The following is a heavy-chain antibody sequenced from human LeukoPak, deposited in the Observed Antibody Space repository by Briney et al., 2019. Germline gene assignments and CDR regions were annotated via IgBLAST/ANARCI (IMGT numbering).Heavy chain of an antibody. D-gene: IGHD4-11*01. CDR2: IYPGDSDT. J-gene: IGHJ6*03. CDR3: ARHSGSYRFTANYYMDV. Sequence: GESLKISCKGSGYSFTSYWIGWVRQMPGKGLEWMGIIYPGDSDTRYSPSFQGQVTISADKPISAAYLQWSSLKASDTAMYYCARHSGSYRFTANYYMDVWGKGTTVTVSS. CDR1: GYSFTSYW. V-gene: IGHV5-51*01.